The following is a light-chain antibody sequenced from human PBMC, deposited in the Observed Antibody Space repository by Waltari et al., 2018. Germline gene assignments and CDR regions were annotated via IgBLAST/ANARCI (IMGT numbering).Light chain of an antibody. J-gene: IGKJ4*01. CDR3: QQLNFYPLT. Sequence: DIQLTQSPSSLSAFVGDRVTITCRASQGVNTYLAWYQEKPGKAPKLLIYAASTLQSGGPSRFSGSGSGTDFTLTISSLQPEDSASYYCQQLNFYPLTFGGGTKVEIK. CDR1: QGVNTY. CDR2: AAS. V-gene: IGKV1-9*01.